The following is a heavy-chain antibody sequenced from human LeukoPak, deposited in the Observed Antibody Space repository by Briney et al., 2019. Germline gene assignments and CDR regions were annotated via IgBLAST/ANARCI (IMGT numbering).Heavy chain of an antibody. Sequence: ASVKVSCKASGYTFTGYYMHWVRQAPGQGLEWMGWTNPNSGGTNYAQKFQGSVTMTRDTSISTAYMELSRLKYDDTAVYYCARVVVTAIEFDYWGQGTLVTVSS. CDR3: ARVVVTAIEFDY. CDR2: TNPNSGGT. CDR1: GYTFTGYY. D-gene: IGHD2-21*02. J-gene: IGHJ4*02. V-gene: IGHV1-2*02.